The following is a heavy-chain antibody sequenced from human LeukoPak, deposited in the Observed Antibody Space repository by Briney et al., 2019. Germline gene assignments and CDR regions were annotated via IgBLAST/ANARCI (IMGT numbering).Heavy chain of an antibody. CDR3: ARRDDLNWFDP. Sequence: SETLSLTCTVSGGSVSSGGYYWSWIRQPPGKGLEWIGYIYYSGSTNYNPSLKSRVTISVDTSKNQFSLKLSSVTAADTAVYYCARRDDLNWFDPWGQGTLVTVSS. CDR1: GGSVSSGGYY. CDR2: IYYSGST. J-gene: IGHJ5*02. V-gene: IGHV4-61*08.